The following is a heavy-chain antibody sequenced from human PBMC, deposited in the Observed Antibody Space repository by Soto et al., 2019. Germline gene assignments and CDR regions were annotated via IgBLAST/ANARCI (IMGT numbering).Heavy chain of an antibody. J-gene: IGHJ6*02. V-gene: IGHV3-23*01. CDR1: GFTFSSYA. Sequence: GGVPRLSCAASGFTFSSYAMSWVRQAPGKGLEWVSGIWGSGDTIHYADSVKGRFTISRDNSKNTLYLQMNSLRAEDTAVYYCAKEDIVVVPAAIDPYYYYGMDVWGQGTTVTVSS. CDR2: IWGSGDTI. D-gene: IGHD2-2*01. CDR3: AKEDIVVVPAAIDPYYYYGMDV.